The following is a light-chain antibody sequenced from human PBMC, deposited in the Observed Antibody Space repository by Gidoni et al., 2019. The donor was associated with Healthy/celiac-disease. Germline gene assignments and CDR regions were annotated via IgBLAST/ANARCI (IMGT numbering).Light chain of an antibody. J-gene: IGKJ1*01. CDR3: QQYNNWRT. V-gene: IGKV3-15*01. Sequence: ELVMTQSPATLSVSPGERATLSCRASQSVSSNLAWYQQKPGQAPRLLIYGASTRATGTPARFSGSGSGTEFTLTISSLQSEDFAVYYCQQYNNWRTFGQGTKVEIK. CDR1: QSVSSN. CDR2: GAS.